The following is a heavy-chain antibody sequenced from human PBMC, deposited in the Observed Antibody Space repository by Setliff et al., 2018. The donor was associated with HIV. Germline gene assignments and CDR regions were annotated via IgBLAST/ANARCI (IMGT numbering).Heavy chain of an antibody. D-gene: IGHD1-1*01. CDR3: ARFPHEREPKT. Sequence: VKVSCKASGYTFTDYAIYWMRQAPGQRLEWLGWINAGNGNTEYSQNFQGRVTISRDTSASTAYMELSSLRSEDTAVYYCARFPHEREPKTWGQGTLVTVSS. V-gene: IGHV1-3*01. CDR2: INAGNGNT. J-gene: IGHJ1*01. CDR1: GYTFTDYA.